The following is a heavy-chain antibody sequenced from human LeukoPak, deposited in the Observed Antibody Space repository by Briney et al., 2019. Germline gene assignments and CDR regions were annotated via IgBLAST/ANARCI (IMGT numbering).Heavy chain of an antibody. CDR3: ARVRVANFDWLSPYYFDY. Sequence: SETLSLTCTVSGGSISSYYWSWIRQPPGKGLEWIGYIYYSGSTNYNPSLKSRVTISVDTSKNQFSLKLSSVTAADTAVYYCARVRVANFDWLSPYYFDYWGQGTLVTVSS. CDR1: GGSISSYY. CDR2: IYYSGST. D-gene: IGHD3-9*01. J-gene: IGHJ4*02. V-gene: IGHV4-59*01.